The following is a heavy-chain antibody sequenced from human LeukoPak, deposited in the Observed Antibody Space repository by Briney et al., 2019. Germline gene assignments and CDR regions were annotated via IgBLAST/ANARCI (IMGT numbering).Heavy chain of an antibody. J-gene: IGHJ5*02. Sequence: GGSLRLSCAASGFSFGSYAMGWTRQAPGQGLEWVSAISGSGSHANYAESVKGRFTISRDNSKNTLYLQMHSLIVADTAVYYCGSGPVGTTVPWGQGILVTVSS. V-gene: IGHV3-23*01. D-gene: IGHD1-1*01. CDR1: GFSFGSYA. CDR2: ISGSGSHA. CDR3: GSGPVGTTVP.